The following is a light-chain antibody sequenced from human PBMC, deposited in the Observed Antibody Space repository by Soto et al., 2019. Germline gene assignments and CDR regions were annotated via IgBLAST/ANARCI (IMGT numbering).Light chain of an antibody. J-gene: IGKJ5*01. Sequence: DIVLTPSPDSLSVSLGARATINCKSSQSVLYSSNNKNYLAWYQQKPGQPPKLLIYWASTRESGVPDRFTGSGSGTDFTLTINSLQAEDVAVYYCQQHYINPITFGQGTRLENK. V-gene: IGKV4-1*01. CDR2: WAS. CDR1: QSVLYSSNNKNY. CDR3: QQHYINPIT.